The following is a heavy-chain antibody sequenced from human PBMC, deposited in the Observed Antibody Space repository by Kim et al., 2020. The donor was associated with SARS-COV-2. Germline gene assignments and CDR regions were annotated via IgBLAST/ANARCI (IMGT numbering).Heavy chain of an antibody. CDR3: ARVVNYDILTGYYYYYGMDV. Sequence: SVKVSCKASGGTFSSYAISWVRQAPGQGLEWMGGIIPIFGTANYAQKFQGRVTITADESTSTAYMELSSLRSEDTAVYYCARVVNYDILTGYYYYYGMDVWGQGTTVTVSS. D-gene: IGHD3-9*01. V-gene: IGHV1-69*13. J-gene: IGHJ6*02. CDR2: IIPIFGTA. CDR1: GGTFSSYA.